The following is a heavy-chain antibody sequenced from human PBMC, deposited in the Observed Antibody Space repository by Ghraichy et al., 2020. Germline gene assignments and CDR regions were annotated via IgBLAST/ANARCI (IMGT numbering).Heavy chain of an antibody. J-gene: IGHJ4*02. V-gene: IGHV3-23*01. CDR2: ISSSGDTT. Sequence: GSLNISCVASGFIFSNYAMAWVRQAPGKGLEWVSIISSSGDTTYYADSVKGRFTISRDKDKNTLYLQLNSLRAEDTAVYYCAKGGRGSSYSNFDNWGQGFLVTV. CDR3: AKGGRGSSYSNFDN. CDR1: GFIFSNYA. D-gene: IGHD6-6*01.